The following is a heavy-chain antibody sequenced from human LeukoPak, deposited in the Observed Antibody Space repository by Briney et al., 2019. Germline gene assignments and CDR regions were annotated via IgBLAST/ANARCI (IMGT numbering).Heavy chain of an antibody. CDR1: GVSISSGGYY. D-gene: IGHD4-11*01. CDR2: IYYSGST. V-gene: IGHV4-31*03. Sequence: PSETLSLTCTVSGVSISSGGYYWSWLPQHPGKGLEWIGYIYYSGSTYYNPSLKSRLTISLDTSNNQFSLKLSSVTAADTAVYYCARGPVRDYSNYWGQGTLVTVSS. CDR3: ARGPVRDYSNY. J-gene: IGHJ4*02.